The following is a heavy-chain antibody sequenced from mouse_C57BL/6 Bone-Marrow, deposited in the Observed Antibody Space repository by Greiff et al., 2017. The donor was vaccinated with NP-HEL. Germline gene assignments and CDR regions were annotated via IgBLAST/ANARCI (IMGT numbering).Heavy chain of an antibody. J-gene: IGHJ3*01. CDR1: GFSLTSYG. CDR3: ANHYYGSSLWFAY. V-gene: IGHV2-5*01. D-gene: IGHD1-1*01. CDR2: IWRGGST. Sequence: QVQLQQSGPGLVQPSQSLSITCTVSGFSLTSYGVHWVRQSPGKGLEWLGVIWRGGSTDYNAAFMSRLSITKDNSKSQVFFKMNSLQADDTAIYYCANHYYGSSLWFAYWGQGTLVTVSA.